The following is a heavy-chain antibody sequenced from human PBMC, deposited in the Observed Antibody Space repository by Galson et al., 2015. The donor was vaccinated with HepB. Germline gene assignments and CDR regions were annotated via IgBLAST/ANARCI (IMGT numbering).Heavy chain of an antibody. CDR1: GFTFSSYS. J-gene: IGHJ5*01. Sequence: SLRLSCAASGFTFSSYSMNWVRQAPGKGLEWVSDITSGSSTIYYADSVKGRFTISRDNAKNSLYLQMNSLRDEDTAVYYYARVPGLYSSSWPTDSSGHGTRVTAS. CDR2: ITSGSSTI. CDR3: ARVPGLYSSSWPTDS. V-gene: IGHV3-48*02. D-gene: IGHD6-6*01.